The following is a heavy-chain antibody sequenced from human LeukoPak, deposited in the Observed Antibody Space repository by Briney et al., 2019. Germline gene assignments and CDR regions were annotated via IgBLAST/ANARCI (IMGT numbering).Heavy chain of an antibody. V-gene: IGHV4-39*07. CDR3: ARREYYDSTGYFDY. CDR1: GGSLSSSSYY. CDR2: IYYTGST. Sequence: SETLSLTCSLSGGSLSSSSYYWGWIRQPPGKGLEWIGSIYYTGSTYYNPSLKSRVTISVDTSKNQFSLRLSSVTAADTAVYYCARREYYDSTGYFDYWGQGTLVTVSS. D-gene: IGHD3-22*01. J-gene: IGHJ4*02.